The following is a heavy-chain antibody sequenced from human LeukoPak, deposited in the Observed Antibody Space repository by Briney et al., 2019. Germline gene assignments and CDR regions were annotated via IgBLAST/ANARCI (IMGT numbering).Heavy chain of an antibody. CDR1: GFTFSSYG. V-gene: IGHV3-33*01. D-gene: IGHD6-13*01. Sequence: PGGSLRLSCAASGFTFSSYGMHWVRQAPGKGLEWVAVIWYDGSNKYYADSVKGRFTISRDNSKNTLYLQMNSLRAEDTAVYYCARYTIAAEYYFDYWGQGTLVTVSS. CDR2: IWYDGSNK. CDR3: ARYTIAAEYYFDY. J-gene: IGHJ4*02.